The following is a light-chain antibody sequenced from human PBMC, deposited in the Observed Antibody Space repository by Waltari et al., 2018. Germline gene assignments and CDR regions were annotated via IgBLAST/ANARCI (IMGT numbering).Light chain of an antibody. V-gene: IGKV3-20*01. CDR3: QQYGDSPET. CDR2: AAS. J-gene: IGKJ1*01. CDR1: QSVTSNY. Sequence: EIVLTQSPGTLSLSPGERAALSCRASQSVTSNYLAWYQQKPGQAPRLLIFAASYRATGIPDRFTGSGSGTDFSLTISRLEPEDFAVYYCQQYGDSPETFGQGTKWKSN.